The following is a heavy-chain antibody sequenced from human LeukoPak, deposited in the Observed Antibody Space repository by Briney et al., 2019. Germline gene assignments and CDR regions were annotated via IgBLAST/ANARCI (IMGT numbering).Heavy chain of an antibody. CDR2: IYYDGST. Sequence: SETLSLTCSVSGGSISSTSYYWGWVRQPPGKGLEWIGSIYYDGSTYYNPSLNSRVTMSGDTSKNQISLKLSSVIAADTAVFYCARHTLSASVGPFDFWGQGTLVTVSS. CDR1: GGSISSTSYY. CDR3: ARHTLSASVGPFDF. V-gene: IGHV4-39*07. J-gene: IGHJ4*02. D-gene: IGHD2-15*01.